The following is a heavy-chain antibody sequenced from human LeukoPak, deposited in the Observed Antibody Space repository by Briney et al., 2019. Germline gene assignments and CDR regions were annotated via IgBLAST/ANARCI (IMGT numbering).Heavy chain of an antibody. CDR1: GGTFSSYA. V-gene: IGHV1-69*01. Sequence: SVKVSCKASGGTFSSYAISWVRQAPGQGLEWMGGIIPIFGTANYAQKFQGRVTITADESTSTAYMELNSLRSEDTAVYYCARGARCSSTSCYAYYYGMDVWGKGTTVTVSS. CDR2: IIPIFGTA. J-gene: IGHJ6*04. CDR3: ARGARCSSTSCYAYYYGMDV. D-gene: IGHD2-2*01.